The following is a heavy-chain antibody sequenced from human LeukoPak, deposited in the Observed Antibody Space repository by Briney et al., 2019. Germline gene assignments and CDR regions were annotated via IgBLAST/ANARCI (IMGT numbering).Heavy chain of an antibody. D-gene: IGHD3-16*01. CDR2: VSPNNGGT. V-gene: IGHV1-2*02. J-gene: IGHJ4*02. CDR1: GYTFTAYY. Sequence: ASVKVSCKASGYTFTAYYIHWVRQAPGQRLEWMGWVSPNNGGTNYAQKFQGRVTMTRDTSISALYMDLNSLRSDDTAVYYCARSDVLYASQGEARYFNHWGQGTLVTVSS. CDR3: ARSDVLYASQGEARYFNH.